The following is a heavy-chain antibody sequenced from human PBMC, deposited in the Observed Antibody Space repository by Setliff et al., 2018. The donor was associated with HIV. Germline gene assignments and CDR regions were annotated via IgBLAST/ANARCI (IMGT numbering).Heavy chain of an antibody. D-gene: IGHD2-15*01. CDR1: GGTFSSYA. Sequence: SVKVSCKAYGGTFSSYAITWVRQAPGQGLECMGGIIPMLGITNYAQRFQGRLTITADEYTGTAYMELSSLRSEDTAVYYCARERRYCSGGSCSKFFDYWGQGMLVTVSS. CDR3: ARERRYCSGGSCSKFFDY. CDR2: IIPMLGIT. V-gene: IGHV1-69*10. J-gene: IGHJ4*02.